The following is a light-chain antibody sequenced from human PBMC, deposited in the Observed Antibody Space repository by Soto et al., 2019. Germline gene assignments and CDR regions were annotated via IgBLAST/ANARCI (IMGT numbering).Light chain of an antibody. CDR3: EQYNNWFSIT. V-gene: IGKV3-20*01. CDR1: QSVSATY. Sequence: FVLTQSPGTLSLSPGERATLSCRASQSVSATYLAWYQQKPGQAPRLLIYAASSRATGVPDRFSGSGFGTEFTLTISSLQPEDFAVYYCEQYNNWFSITFGQGTRLEIK. CDR2: AAS. J-gene: IGKJ5*01.